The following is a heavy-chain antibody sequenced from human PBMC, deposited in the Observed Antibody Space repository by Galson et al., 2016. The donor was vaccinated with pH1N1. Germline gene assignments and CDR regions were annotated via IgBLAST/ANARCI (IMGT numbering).Heavy chain of an antibody. D-gene: IGHD6-19*01. J-gene: IGHJ4*02. CDR3: AKHLYSSVDYFDY. CDR2: ISGSGEST. V-gene: IGHV3-23*01. CDR1: GFIFSSYA. Sequence: SLRLSCAASGFIFSSYAMTWVRQAPGKGLEWVSAISGSGESTYYAGSVKGRFTISRDNYKNPLSLQMNSLGVEDTALYYCAKHLYSSVDYFDYWGQGTLVTVSS.